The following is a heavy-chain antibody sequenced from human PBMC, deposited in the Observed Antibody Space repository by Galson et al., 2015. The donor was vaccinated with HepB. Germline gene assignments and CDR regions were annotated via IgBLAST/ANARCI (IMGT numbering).Heavy chain of an antibody. CDR1: GYTFTDYY. CDR2: INPKSGGT. J-gene: IGHJ4*02. Sequence: SVKVSCKASGYTFTDYYIHWVRQAPGQGPEWMGRINPKSGGTNFAQKFQGRVTMTRGTSISTAYMELSSLRSDDTAFYYCARGTHILVVVAANFDYWGQGTLVTVSS. V-gene: IGHV1-2*06. CDR3: ARGTHILVVVAANFDY. D-gene: IGHD2-15*01.